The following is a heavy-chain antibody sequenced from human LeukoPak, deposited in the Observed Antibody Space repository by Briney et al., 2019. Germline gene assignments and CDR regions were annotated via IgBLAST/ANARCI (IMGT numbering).Heavy chain of an antibody. CDR1: GGSFSGYY. Sequence: SETLSLTCAVYGGSFSGYYWSWIRQPPGKGLEWIGEINHSGSTNYNPSLKSRVTISVDTSKNQFSLKLSSVTAADTAVYYCARERRFDSSGYYYSWGFDYWGQGTLVTVSS. V-gene: IGHV4-34*01. J-gene: IGHJ4*02. D-gene: IGHD3-22*01. CDR3: ARERRFDSSGYYYSWGFDY. CDR2: INHSGST.